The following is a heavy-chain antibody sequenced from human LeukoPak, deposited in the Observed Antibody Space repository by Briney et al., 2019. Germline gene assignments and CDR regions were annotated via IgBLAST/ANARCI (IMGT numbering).Heavy chain of an antibody. D-gene: IGHD3-22*01. CDR1: GFTFSSYS. V-gene: IGHV3-66*01. Sequence: GGSLRLSCAASGFTFSSYSMNWVRQAPGKGLEWVSVIYSGGSTYYADSVKGRFTISRDNSKNTLYLQMNSLRAEDTAVYYCARVDSGYIFDYWGQGTLVTVSS. CDR2: IYSGGST. J-gene: IGHJ4*02. CDR3: ARVDSGYIFDY.